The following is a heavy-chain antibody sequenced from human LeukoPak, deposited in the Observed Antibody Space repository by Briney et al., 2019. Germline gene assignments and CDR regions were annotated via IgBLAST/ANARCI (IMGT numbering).Heavy chain of an antibody. D-gene: IGHD6-13*01. J-gene: IGHJ5*02. CDR2: INPNSGGT. V-gene: IGHV1-2*02. CDR1: GYTFTGYY. Sequence: ASVKVSCKASGYTFTGYYMYWVRQAPGQGLEWMGWINPNSGGTNYAQKFQGRVTMTRDTSISTAYMELSRLRSDDTAVYYCARPSIAAETWFDPWGQGTLVTVSS. CDR3: ARPSIAAETWFDP.